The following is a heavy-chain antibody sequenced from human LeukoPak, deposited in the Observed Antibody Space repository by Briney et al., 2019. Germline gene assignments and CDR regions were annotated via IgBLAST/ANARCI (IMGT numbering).Heavy chain of an antibody. V-gene: IGHV4-39*01. CDR1: GGSISSSSYY. D-gene: IGHD3-22*01. CDR2: IYYSGST. CDR3: ARQDYYDSSGYENNWFAP. J-gene: IGHJ5*02. Sequence: SETLSLTCTVSGGSISSSSYYWGWIRQPPGKGLEWIGSIYYSGSTYYNPSLKSRVTISVHTSKNQFSLKLSSVTAADTAVYYCARQDYYDSSGYENNWFAPWGQGTLVTVSS.